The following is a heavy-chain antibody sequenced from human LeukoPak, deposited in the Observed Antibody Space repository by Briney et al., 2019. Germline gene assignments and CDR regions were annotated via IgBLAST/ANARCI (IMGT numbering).Heavy chain of an antibody. Sequence: GGSLRLSCAASGFTFSDYYMNWIRQAPGKGLEWVSYISSSGSTIYYADSVKGRFTISRDNAKNSLYLQMNSLRAEDTAVYYCARVGAEWLPMGYYYYYMDVWGKGTTVTVSS. CDR1: GFTFSDYY. V-gene: IGHV3-11*04. D-gene: IGHD3-3*01. CDR3: ARVGAEWLPMGYYYYYMDV. J-gene: IGHJ6*03. CDR2: ISSSGSTI.